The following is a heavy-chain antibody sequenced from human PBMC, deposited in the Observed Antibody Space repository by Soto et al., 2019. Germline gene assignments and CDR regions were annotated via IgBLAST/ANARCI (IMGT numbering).Heavy chain of an antibody. D-gene: IGHD5-18*01. CDR2: ISTSSGYI. V-gene: IGHV3-21*01. CDR1: GFTFSSYS. CDR3: ARDFSTAMAFVLYDAFDI. Sequence: GGSLRLSCAASGFTFSSYSMNWVRQAPGKGLEWVSSISTSSGYIYYADSVKGRFTISRDNAKNSLYLQMNSLRAEDTAVYYCARDFSTAMAFVLYDAFDIWGQGTMVTVSS. J-gene: IGHJ3*02.